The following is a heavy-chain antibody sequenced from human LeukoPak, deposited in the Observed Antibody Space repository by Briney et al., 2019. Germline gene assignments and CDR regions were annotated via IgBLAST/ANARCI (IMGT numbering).Heavy chain of an antibody. V-gene: IGHV1-2*02. Sequence: ASVRVSCKASGYTFTGYYMHWVRQAPGQGLEWMGWINPNSGGTNYAQKFQGRVTMTRDTSISTAYMELSRLRSDDTAVYYCARVMVDNEYSSSFGLGYYFDYWGQGTLVTVSS. CDR2: INPNSGGT. CDR3: ARVMVDNEYSSSFGLGYYFDY. CDR1: GYTFTGYY. D-gene: IGHD6-6*01. J-gene: IGHJ4*02.